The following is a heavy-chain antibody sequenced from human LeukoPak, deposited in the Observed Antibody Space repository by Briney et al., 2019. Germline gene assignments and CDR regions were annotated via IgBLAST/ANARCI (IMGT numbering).Heavy chain of an antibody. D-gene: IGHD1-1*01. CDR3: ARHGTSGTNLNWFDP. CDR1: GGSISSYY. CDR2: IYYSGST. V-gene: IGHV4-59*01. Sequence: SETLSLTCTASGGSISSYYWSWIRQPPGKGLEWIGYIYYSGSTNYNPSLKSRVTISVDTSKNQFSLKLSSVTAADTAVYYCARHGTSGTNLNWFDPWGQGTLVTVSS. J-gene: IGHJ5*02.